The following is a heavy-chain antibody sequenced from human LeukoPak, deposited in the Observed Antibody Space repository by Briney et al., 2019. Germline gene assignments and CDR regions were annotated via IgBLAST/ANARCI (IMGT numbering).Heavy chain of an antibody. V-gene: IGHV4-34*01. CDR1: GGSFSGYY. D-gene: IGHD6-13*01. J-gene: IGHJ5*02. Sequence: SETLSLTCAVSGGSFSGYYWSWIRQPPGKGLEWIGEINHSGSTTYNPSLKSRVTISVDTSTNQFSLKLSSVTAADTPVYYCARVQVGGIAAAVKRRDTNWFDPWGQGTLVTVSS. CDR3: ARVQVGGIAAAVKRRDTNWFDP. CDR2: INHSGST.